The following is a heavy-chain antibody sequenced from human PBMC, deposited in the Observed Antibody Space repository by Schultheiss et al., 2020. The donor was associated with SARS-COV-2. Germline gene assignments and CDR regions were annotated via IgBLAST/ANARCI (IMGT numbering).Heavy chain of an antibody. V-gene: IGHV4-59*12. Sequence: SETLSLTCTVSGGSISSYYWSWIRQPPGKGLEWIGYIYYSGSTYYNPSLKSRVTISVDTSKNQFSLKLSSVTAADTAVYYCARHDGAVAGNAGIDYWGQGTLVTVSS. CDR3: ARHDGAVAGNAGIDY. CDR1: GGSISSYY. J-gene: IGHJ4*02. CDR2: IYYSGST. D-gene: IGHD6-19*01.